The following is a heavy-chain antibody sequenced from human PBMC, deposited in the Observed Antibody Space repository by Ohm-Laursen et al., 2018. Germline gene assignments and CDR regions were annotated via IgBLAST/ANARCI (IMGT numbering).Heavy chain of an antibody. J-gene: IGHJ4*02. CDR3: ANQYYDSSGYYQWYFDY. CDR1: GFTFSDYY. CDR2: TSSTGNTI. V-gene: IGHV3-11*01. Sequence: SLRLSCSASGFTFSDYYMSWIRQAPGKGLEWVSYTSSTGNTIFYAESVKGRFTISRDNSKNTLYLQMNSLRADDTAIYYCANQYYDSSGYYQWYFDYWGQGTLVTVSS. D-gene: IGHD3-22*01.